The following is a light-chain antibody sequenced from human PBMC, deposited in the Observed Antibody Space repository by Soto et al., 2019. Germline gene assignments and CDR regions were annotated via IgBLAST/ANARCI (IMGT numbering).Light chain of an antibody. Sequence: EIVLTQSPGTLSFSPGERATLSCRASQSVSNSYLAWYQQKPGQAPRLLIYGVSARATGIPDRFSGSVSGTDFTLTISRLEPEDFAVYYCQQYGSSRTFGQGTKLEIK. V-gene: IGKV3-20*01. CDR1: QSVSNSY. CDR3: QQYGSSRT. CDR2: GVS. J-gene: IGKJ2*01.